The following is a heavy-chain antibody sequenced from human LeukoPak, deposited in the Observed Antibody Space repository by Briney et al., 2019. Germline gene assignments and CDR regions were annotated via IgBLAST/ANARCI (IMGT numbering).Heavy chain of an antibody. V-gene: IGHV3-23*01. CDR3: AKDLVPAAIVGYFQH. Sequence: GGSLRLSCAASGFTFSSYAMSWVRQAPGKGLEWVSAISGSGGGTYYADSVKGRFTISRDNSKNTLYLQMNSLRAEDTAVYYCAKDLVPAAIVGYFQHWGQGTLVTVSS. CDR2: ISGSGGGT. D-gene: IGHD2-2*01. CDR1: GFTFSSYA. J-gene: IGHJ1*01.